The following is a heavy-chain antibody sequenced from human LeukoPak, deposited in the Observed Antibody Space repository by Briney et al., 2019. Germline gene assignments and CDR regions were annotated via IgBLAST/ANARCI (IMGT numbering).Heavy chain of an antibody. CDR1: GFTFSDYY. Sequence: GGSLRLSCAASGFTFSDYYMSWIRQAPGKGLEWVSAISGSGGSTYYADSVKGRFTISRDNSKNTLYLQMNSLRAEDTAVYYCAKDLPNTYYYDSSGYYYGPTLNWGQGTLVTVSS. CDR2: ISGSGGST. J-gene: IGHJ4*02. V-gene: IGHV3-23*01. D-gene: IGHD3-22*01. CDR3: AKDLPNTYYYDSSGYYYGPTLN.